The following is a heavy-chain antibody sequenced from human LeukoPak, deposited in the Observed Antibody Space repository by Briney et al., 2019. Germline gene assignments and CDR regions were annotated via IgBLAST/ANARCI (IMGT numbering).Heavy chain of an antibody. CDR2: INHSGST. J-gene: IGHJ6*03. CDR1: GGSFSGYY. Sequence: SETLSLTCAVYGGSFSGYYWSWIRQPPGKGLEWIGEINHSGSTNYNPSLKSRVTISVDTSKNQFSLKLSSVTAADTAVYYCARNRRATSYYYYYYYMDVWGKGTTVTISS. CDR3: ARNRRATSYYYYYYYMDV. V-gene: IGHV4-34*01.